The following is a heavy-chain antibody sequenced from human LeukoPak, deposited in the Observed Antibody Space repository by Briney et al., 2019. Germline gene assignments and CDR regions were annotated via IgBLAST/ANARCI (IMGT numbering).Heavy chain of an antibody. J-gene: IGHJ4*02. D-gene: IGHD6-13*01. CDR3: ARDRRAAAGTGFDY. CDR2: INWNGGIT. V-gene: IGHV3-20*01. Sequence: GGSLRLSCAASGFTFDDYGMSWVRQAPGKGLEWVSGINWNGGITAYADSVKGRFTISRDNAKNSLYLQMNSLRAEDTALYHCARDRRAAAGTGFDYWGQGALVTVSS. CDR1: GFTFDDYG.